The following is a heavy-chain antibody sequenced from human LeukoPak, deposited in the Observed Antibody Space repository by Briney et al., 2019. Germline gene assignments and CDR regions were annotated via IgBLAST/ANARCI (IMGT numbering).Heavy chain of an antibody. J-gene: IGHJ6*02. CDR3: ARDCSSTSCHRGYYGMDV. D-gene: IGHD2-2*02. CDR1: GGSISSGGYY. CDR2: IYYSGST. V-gene: IGHV4-31*03. Sequence: PSETLSLTCTVSGGSISSGGYYWSWIRQHPGKGLEWIGYIYYSGSTYYNPSLKSRVTISVDTSKNQFSLKLSSVTAADTAVYYCARDCSSTSCHRGYYGMDVWGQGTTVTVSS.